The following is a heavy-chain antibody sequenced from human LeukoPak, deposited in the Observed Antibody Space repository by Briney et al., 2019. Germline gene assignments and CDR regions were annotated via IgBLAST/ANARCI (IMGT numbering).Heavy chain of an antibody. CDR2: IYYSGSA. V-gene: IGHV4-59*01. J-gene: IGHJ6*02. Sequence: SETLSLTCTVSGGSISSYYWSWIRQPPGKGLEWIGYIYYSGSANYNPSLKSRVTMSVDTSKNQFSLKLSSVTAADTAVYYCARVSDYYYGMDVWGQGTTVTVSS. CDR1: GGSISSYY. CDR3: ARVSDYYYGMDV.